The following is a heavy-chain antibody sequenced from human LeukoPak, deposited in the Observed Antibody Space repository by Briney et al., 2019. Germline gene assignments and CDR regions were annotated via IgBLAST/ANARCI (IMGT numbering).Heavy chain of an antibody. Sequence: TGGSLRLSCAASGFTFSTYGVYWVRQAPGKGLEWVSSNSGGSSYYADSVKGRFTISRDNSKNTLYLEMKSLRADDTAVYYCAKAELSASGGELDPWGQGTLVIVSS. CDR3: AKAELSASGGELDP. CDR2: NSGGSS. D-gene: IGHD3-16*02. J-gene: IGHJ5*02. V-gene: IGHV3-23*01. CDR1: GFTFSTYG.